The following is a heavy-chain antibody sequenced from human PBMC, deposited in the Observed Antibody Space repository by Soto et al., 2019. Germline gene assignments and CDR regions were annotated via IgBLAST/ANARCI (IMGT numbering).Heavy chain of an antibody. CDR3: ARILRSRLPLYYFDY. J-gene: IGHJ4*02. CDR2: IYYSGST. CDR1: GGSISSSSYY. Sequence: SETLSLTCTVSGGSISSSSYYWGWIRQPPGKGLEWIGSIYYSGSTYYNPSLKSRVTISVDTSKNQFSLKLSSVTAADTAVYYCARILRSRLPLYYFDYWGQGTLVTVSS. V-gene: IGHV4-39*01. D-gene: IGHD6-25*01.